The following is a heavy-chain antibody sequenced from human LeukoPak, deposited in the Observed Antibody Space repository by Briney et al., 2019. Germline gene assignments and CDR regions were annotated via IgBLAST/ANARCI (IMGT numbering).Heavy chain of an antibody. CDR1: RFTFSSYS. Sequence: PGGSLRLSCAASRFTFSSYSMNWVRQAPGKGLEWVSSISSSGSYIYYADSVKGRFTISRDNAKNSLYLQMNSLRAEDTAVYYCAAAILPQLVGAPENPDAFDIWGQGTMVTVSS. V-gene: IGHV3-21*01. CDR3: AAAILPQLVGAPENPDAFDI. D-gene: IGHD1-26*01. J-gene: IGHJ3*02. CDR2: ISSSGSYI.